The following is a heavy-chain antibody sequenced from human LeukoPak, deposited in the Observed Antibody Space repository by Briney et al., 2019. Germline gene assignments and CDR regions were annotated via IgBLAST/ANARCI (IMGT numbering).Heavy chain of an antibody. D-gene: IGHD5/OR15-5a*01. Sequence: PGGSLRLSCTASGFTLSTYAMNWVRQAPGKGLEWVSSISHSGDTSDYADSVKGRFTISRDNSKNTLYLQMNSLSAEDTAMYYCRRQFLVGVSRGPGTLVTVSS. CDR1: GFTLSTYA. V-gene: IGHV3-23*01. CDR3: RRQFLVGVS. J-gene: IGHJ4*02. CDR2: ISHSGDTS.